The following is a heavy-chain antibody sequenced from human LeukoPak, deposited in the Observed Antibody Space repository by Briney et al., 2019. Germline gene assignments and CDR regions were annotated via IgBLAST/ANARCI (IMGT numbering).Heavy chain of an antibody. CDR1: GGTFSSYT. J-gene: IGHJ4*02. CDR2: IIPIFGTA. Sequence: SVKVSCKASGGTFSSYTISWVRQAPGQGLEWMGGIIPIFGTAIYAQKFQGRVTITADKSTITAYMELSSLRSEDTAVYYCARVGPYFDYWGQGTLVTVSS. CDR3: ARVGPYFDY. V-gene: IGHV1-69*06.